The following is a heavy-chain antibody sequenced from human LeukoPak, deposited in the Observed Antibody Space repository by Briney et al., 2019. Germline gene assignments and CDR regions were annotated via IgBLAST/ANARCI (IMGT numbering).Heavy chain of an antibody. J-gene: IGHJ4*02. CDR3: ARSSSRPYYFDY. Sequence: SETLSLTCTVSGGSISSYYWSWMRQSPGKGLEWIGYISYSGTTNYKSSLKSRVTISVDTSKNQFSLKLSSVTAADTAMYYCARSSSRPYYFDYWGQGTLVTVSS. D-gene: IGHD6-13*01. CDR1: GGSISSYY. V-gene: IGHV4-59*01. CDR2: ISYSGTT.